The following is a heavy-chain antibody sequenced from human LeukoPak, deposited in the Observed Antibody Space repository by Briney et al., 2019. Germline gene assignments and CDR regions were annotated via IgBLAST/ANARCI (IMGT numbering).Heavy chain of an antibody. CDR2: ISAYNGNT. J-gene: IGHJ4*02. CDR3: ARSFTKWLLEDPYFDY. D-gene: IGHD3-22*01. CDR1: GYTFTSYA. V-gene: IGHV1-18*01. Sequence: ASVKVSCKASGYTFTSYAISWVRQAPGQGLEWMGWISAYNGNTNYAQNFQGRVTMTTDTSTRTAYMELRSLRFDDTAVYYCARSFTKWLLEDPYFDYWGQGTLVTVSS.